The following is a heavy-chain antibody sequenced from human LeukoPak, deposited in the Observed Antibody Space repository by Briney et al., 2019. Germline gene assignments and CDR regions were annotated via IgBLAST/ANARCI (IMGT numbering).Heavy chain of an antibody. V-gene: IGHV3-7*01. CDR1: GFTVSSSW. Sequence: GGSLRLSCVASGFTVSSSWMTSVRLGPGEGLQWVASINQDEIHYVDAVRGGFTISRDNAKNTLYLQMNSLTADDTAVYYCVRSHHSGGWFDLWGQGTVDTVS. D-gene: IGHD2-21*01. CDR2: INQDEI. CDR3: VRSHHSGGWFDL. J-gene: IGHJ5*02.